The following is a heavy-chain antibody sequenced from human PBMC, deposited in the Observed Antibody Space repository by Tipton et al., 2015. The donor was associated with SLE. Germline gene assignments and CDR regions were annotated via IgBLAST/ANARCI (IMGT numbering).Heavy chain of an antibody. Sequence: TLSLTCSVSGASISSCYWSWIRQPPGKGLEWIGYIYYGETTLYNPSLESRVSLSVDTSKNQFSLKLSSVTAADTAVYFCARARNYFGSGLNWFDSWGQGTLVTVSS. CDR3: ARARNYFGSGLNWFDS. J-gene: IGHJ5*01. CDR1: GASISSCY. CDR2: IYYGETT. D-gene: IGHD3-10*01. V-gene: IGHV4-59*12.